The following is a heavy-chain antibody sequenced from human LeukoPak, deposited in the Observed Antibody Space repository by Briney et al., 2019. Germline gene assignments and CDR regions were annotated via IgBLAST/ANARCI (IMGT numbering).Heavy chain of an antibody. CDR3: ARGEGTLTAAGTIDS. Sequence: PSETLSLTCTVSGGSISGYYWSWIRQPPGKGLEWIGYIYYSGRTAFNPSLKSRVTISVDASKNQFSLKMTSVTAADTAVYYCARGEGTLTAAGTIDSWGQGTLVTVSS. CDR2: IYYSGRT. J-gene: IGHJ4*02. V-gene: IGHV4-59*01. CDR1: GGSISGYY. D-gene: IGHD6-13*01.